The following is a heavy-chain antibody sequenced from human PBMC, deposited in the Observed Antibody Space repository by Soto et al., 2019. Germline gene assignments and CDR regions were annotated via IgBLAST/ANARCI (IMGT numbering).Heavy chain of an antibody. CDR2: IYHSGAT. CDR3: ARDGGYATVDC. D-gene: IGHD2-15*01. CDR1: GDSISRGTYY. V-gene: IGHV4-30-4*01. Sequence: QVQLQESGPGLVQPSQTRSLTCTVSGDSISRGTYYWSWIRQPPGKGLEWIGYIYHSGATYCNPSLDSRVTMSVDTSKNQVSLMLSSVTAADTAVYYCARDGGYATVDCWGQGTLVTVSS. J-gene: IGHJ4*02.